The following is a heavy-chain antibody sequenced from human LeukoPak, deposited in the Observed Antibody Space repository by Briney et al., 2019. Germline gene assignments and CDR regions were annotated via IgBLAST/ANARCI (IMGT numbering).Heavy chain of an antibody. D-gene: IGHD3-22*01. CDR1: GYSFTSYW. CDR2: IYPGDSDT. CDR3: ARPRDSSGPRGAFDI. Sequence: HGESLKISCKGSGYSFTSYWIGWVRQMPGKGLEWMVIIYPGDSDTRYSPSFQGQVTISADKSISTAYLQWSSLKASDTAMFYCARPRDSSGPRGAFDIWGQGTMVTVSS. V-gene: IGHV5-51*01. J-gene: IGHJ3*02.